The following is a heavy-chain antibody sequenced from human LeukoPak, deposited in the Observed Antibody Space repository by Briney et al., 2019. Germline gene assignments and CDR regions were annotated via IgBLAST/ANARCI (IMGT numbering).Heavy chain of an antibody. J-gene: IGHJ4*02. D-gene: IGHD5-12*01. CDR3: ARDLNSGYDY. CDR2: IIPILGIA. V-gene: IGHV1-69*04. CDR1: GYTFTNYA. Sequence: GASVKVSCRASGYTFTNYAISWVRQAPGQGLEWMGRIIPILGIANYAQKFQGRVTITADKSTSTAYMELSSLRSEDTAVYYCARDLNSGYDYWGQGTLVTVSS.